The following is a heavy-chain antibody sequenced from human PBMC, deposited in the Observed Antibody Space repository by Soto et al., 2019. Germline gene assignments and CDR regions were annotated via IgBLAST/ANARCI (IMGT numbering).Heavy chain of an antibody. J-gene: IGHJ6*02. CDR3: ARAYSSSTDNYYYGMDV. D-gene: IGHD6-6*01. CDR1: GYTFTSYG. Sequence: ASVKVSCKASGYTFTSYGISWVRQAPGQGLEWMGWISAYNGNTNYAQELQGRVTMTTDTSTSTAYMELRSLRSDDTAVYYCARAYSSSTDNYYYGMDVWGQGTTVTVSS. V-gene: IGHV1-18*01. CDR2: ISAYNGNT.